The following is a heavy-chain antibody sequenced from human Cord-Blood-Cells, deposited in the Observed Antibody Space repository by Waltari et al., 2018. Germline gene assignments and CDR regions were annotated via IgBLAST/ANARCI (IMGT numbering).Heavy chain of an antibody. CDR3: ARSWVFDY. CDR1: GFTFSSYA. D-gene: IGHD7-27*01. J-gene: IGHJ4*02. V-gene: IGHV3-30-3*01. CDR2: ISYDGSNK. Sequence: QVQLVESGGGVVQPGRSLRLSCAASGFTFSSYAMHWVRQAPGKGLEGVAVISYDGSNKYYADSVKGRFTISRDNSKNTLYLQMNSLRAEDTAVYYCARSWVFDYWGQGTLVTVSS.